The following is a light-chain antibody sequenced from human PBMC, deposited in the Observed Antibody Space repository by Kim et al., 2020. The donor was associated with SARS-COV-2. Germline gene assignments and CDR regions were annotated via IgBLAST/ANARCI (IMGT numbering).Light chain of an antibody. CDR3: SSRDSSGNHVV. V-gene: IGLV3-19*01. Sequence: ALGQTVRITCQGDRLRSYYASWYQQKPGQAPVLVIYGKNNRPAGIPDRFSGSSSGDTASLTITGAQAEDEADYYCSSRDSSGNHVVFGGGTQLTVL. CDR1: RLRSYY. CDR2: GKN. J-gene: IGLJ2*01.